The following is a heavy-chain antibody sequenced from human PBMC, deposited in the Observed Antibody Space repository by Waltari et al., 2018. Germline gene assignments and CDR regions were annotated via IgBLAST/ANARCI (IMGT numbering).Heavy chain of an antibody. D-gene: IGHD3-10*01. Sequence: QVQLQESGPGLVKPSQTLSLTCTVPGASVNNGDYYWSWIRQPPGKGLEWIGYIYYSGSTYYSPSLKSRVTISLDTSKNLFSLSLSSVTAADTAVYYCARINYASGSSNDYWGQGTLVTVSS. CDR2: IYYSGST. CDR3: ARINYASGSSNDY. CDR1: GASVNNGDYY. J-gene: IGHJ4*02. V-gene: IGHV4-30-4*08.